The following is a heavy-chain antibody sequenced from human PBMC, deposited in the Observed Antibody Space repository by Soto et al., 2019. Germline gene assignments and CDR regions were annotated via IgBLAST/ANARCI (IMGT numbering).Heavy chain of an antibody. CDR2: INPSGGST. CDR1: GYTFTSYY. V-gene: IGHV1-46*01. Sequence: QVQLVQSGAEVKKPGASVKVSCKASGYTFTSYYMHWVRQAPGQGLEWMGIINPSGGSTSYAQKFPVRGTMTRDTSTSTVYMELSSLRSEDTAVYYWARGGPAVDRDYYYYGMDVWGQGTKVTVSS. CDR3: ARGGPAVDRDYYYYGMDV. D-gene: IGHD3-10*01. J-gene: IGHJ6*02.